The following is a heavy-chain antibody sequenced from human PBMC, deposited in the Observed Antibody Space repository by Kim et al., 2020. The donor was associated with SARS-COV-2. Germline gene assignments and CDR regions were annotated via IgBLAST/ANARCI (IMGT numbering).Heavy chain of an antibody. V-gene: IGHV3-30*18. CDR2: ISYDGSNK. Sequence: GGSLRLSCAASGFTFSSYGMHWVRQAPGKGLEWVAVISYDGSNKYYADSVKGRFTISRDNSKNTLYLQMNSLRAEDTAVYYCAKDLGLLVEGFDYWCQGT. D-gene: IGHD2-15*01. J-gene: IGHJ4*02. CDR1: GFTFSSYG. CDR3: AKDLGLLVEGFDY.